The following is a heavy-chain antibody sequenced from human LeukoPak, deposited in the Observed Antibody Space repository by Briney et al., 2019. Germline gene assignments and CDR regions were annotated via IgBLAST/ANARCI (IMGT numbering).Heavy chain of an antibody. J-gene: IGHJ3*02. CDR2: INPNSGAT. CDR1: GYTFTGYY. V-gene: IGHV1-2*02. CDR3: ARDDDYVWGSSSDI. D-gene: IGHD3-16*01. Sequence: ASVKVSCEASGYTFTGYYMHWVRQAPGQGLEWMGWINPNSGATNYAQRFQGRVTMTRDKSIRTVYMDLSRLRSDDTAVYYCARDDDYVWGSSSDIWGQGTMVTVSS.